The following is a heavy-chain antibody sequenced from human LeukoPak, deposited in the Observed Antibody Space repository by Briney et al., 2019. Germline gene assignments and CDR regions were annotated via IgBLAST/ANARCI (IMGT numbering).Heavy chain of an antibody. Sequence: SETLSLTCTVSGGSISSSSYYRAWIRQPPGKGLEWIGAIYYNGRTFYNPSLESRVTISVDTSKNQFSLKLSSVTAADTAVYYCARRSGRTPNYFDPWGQGALVTVSS. CDR2: IYYNGRT. CDR1: GGSISSSSYY. J-gene: IGHJ5*02. D-gene: IGHD6-25*01. V-gene: IGHV4-39*01. CDR3: ARRSGRTPNYFDP.